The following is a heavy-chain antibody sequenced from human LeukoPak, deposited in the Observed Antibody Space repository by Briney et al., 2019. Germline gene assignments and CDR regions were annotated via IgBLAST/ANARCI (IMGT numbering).Heavy chain of an antibody. D-gene: IGHD4-17*01. J-gene: IGHJ4*02. Sequence: ASVKASCKASGYTFTKYGITWVRQALGQGLEWMGWISAYNGNTNYAQKLQGRVTMTTDTSTSTAYMELRSLRSDDTAVYYCARNGDYGDLYYFDYWGQGTLVTVSS. CDR3: ARNGDYGDLYYFDY. CDR1: GYTFTKYG. V-gene: IGHV1-18*01. CDR2: ISAYNGNT.